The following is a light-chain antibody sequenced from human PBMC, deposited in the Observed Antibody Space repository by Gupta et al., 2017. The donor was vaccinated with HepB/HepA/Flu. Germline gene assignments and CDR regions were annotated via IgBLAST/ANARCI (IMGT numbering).Light chain of an antibody. CDR3: SSFTTSSTWV. J-gene: IGLJ3*02. Sequence: QSALTQPASVSDSPGQSITISCTGTSSDIGSDNYVSWYQQHPGKATKLIIFDVSNRPAGLSSRFSGSKAGNTASLTISVLQEEDVADYYCSSFTTSSTWVFGGGTKLTVL. CDR1: SSDIGSDNY. CDR2: DVS. V-gene: IGLV2-14*01.